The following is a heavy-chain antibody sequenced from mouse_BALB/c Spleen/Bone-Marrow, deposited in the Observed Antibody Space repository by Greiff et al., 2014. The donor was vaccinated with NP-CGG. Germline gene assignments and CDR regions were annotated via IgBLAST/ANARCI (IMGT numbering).Heavy chain of an antibody. CDR2: ISNLAYSI. J-gene: IGHJ4*01. D-gene: IGHD2-1*01. CDR1: GFTFSDYG. CDR3: TRNYGNQGAMDY. Sequence: EVMLVESGGGLVQPGGSRKLSCAASGFTFSDYGMAWVRRAPGKGPEWVAFISNLAYSIYYADTVTGRFTISRENAKSTLYLEMSSLRSEDTAIYYCTRNYGNQGAMDYWGQGTSVTVSS. V-gene: IGHV5-15*02.